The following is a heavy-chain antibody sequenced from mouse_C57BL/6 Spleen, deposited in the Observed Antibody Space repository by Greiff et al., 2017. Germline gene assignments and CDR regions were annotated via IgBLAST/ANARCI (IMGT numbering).Heavy chain of an antibody. V-gene: IGHV1-52*01. D-gene: IGHD2-5*01. Sequence: VQLQQPGAELVRPGSSVKLSCKASGYTFTSYWMHWVKQRPIQGLEWIGNIDPSDSETHYNQKFKDKATLTVDKSSSTAYMQLSSLTSEDSAVYYCARSSYSNYGGAWFAYWGQGTLVTVSA. J-gene: IGHJ3*01. CDR3: ARSSYSNYGGAWFAY. CDR2: IDPSDSET. CDR1: GYTFTSYW.